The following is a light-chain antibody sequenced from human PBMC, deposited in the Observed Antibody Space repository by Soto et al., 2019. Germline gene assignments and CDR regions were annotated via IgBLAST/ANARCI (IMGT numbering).Light chain of an antibody. V-gene: IGKV1D-12*01. CDR1: QAISTW. CDR3: QQANSFPRT. CDR2: AAS. J-gene: IGKJ1*01. Sequence: DIQMPQSPSSVSASVGDRVTITCRASQAISTWFAWYQQKPGEAPKLLIYAASNLQTGSPSRFSASRSATGFTLTISSLQPEDFATYYCQQANSFPRTFGQGTKVAIK.